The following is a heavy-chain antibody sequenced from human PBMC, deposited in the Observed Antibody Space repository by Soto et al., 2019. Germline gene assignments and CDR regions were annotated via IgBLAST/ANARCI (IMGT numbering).Heavy chain of an antibody. Sequence: SVKVSCKASGYSFTSYYMHWARQAPGQRLEWMGIINLSGGTTTYAQKFQGRVTMTRDTSASTAYMELSSLRSEDTAVYYCARAVAVAADFDYWGQGTLVTVSS. CDR2: INLSGGTT. J-gene: IGHJ4*02. V-gene: IGHV1-46*01. CDR1: GYSFTSYY. D-gene: IGHD6-19*01. CDR3: ARAVAVAADFDY.